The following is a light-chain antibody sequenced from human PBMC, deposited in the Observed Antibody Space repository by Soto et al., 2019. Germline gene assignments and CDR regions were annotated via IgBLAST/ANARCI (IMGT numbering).Light chain of an antibody. V-gene: IGKV1-12*02. Sequence: DIQMTQSPSSVSASVGDRVTITCRASQHVSSWLAWFQHKPGKAPKSLIYAASSLQSGVPSRFSGSGSGTHFTLTVSRLQPEDLATYYCQQTNIFPSTFGQGTKLEIK. CDR2: AAS. CDR1: QHVSSW. J-gene: IGKJ2*01. CDR3: QQTNIFPST.